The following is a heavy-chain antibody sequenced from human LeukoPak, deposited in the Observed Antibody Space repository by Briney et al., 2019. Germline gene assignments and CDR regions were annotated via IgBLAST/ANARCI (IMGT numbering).Heavy chain of an antibody. Sequence: GGSLRLACAASAFTFTNFLMRWVRHAPGKGLEWDSSVAYAGTGTYYADSVRGRFPISRDNSKNTVYLQMNTLRAEDTAVYYCAKHITSSYYGIDVWGQGTTVPVSS. V-gene: IGHV3-23*01. CDR3: AKHITSSYYGIDV. J-gene: IGHJ6*02. D-gene: IGHD6-6*01. CDR2: VAYAGTGT. CDR1: AFTFTNFL.